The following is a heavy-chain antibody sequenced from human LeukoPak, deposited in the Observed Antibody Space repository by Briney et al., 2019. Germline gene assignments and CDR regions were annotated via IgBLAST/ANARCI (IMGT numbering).Heavy chain of an antibody. CDR2: IYYSGST. CDR1: GGSISSYY. Sequence: SETLSLTCSVSGGSISSYYWSWIRQPPGKGLEWIGYIYYSGSTNYNPSLKSRVTISVDTSKNQFSLKLSSVTAADTAVYYCARVYSGSYHYWGQGTLVTVSS. J-gene: IGHJ4*02. V-gene: IGHV4-59*01. CDR3: ARVYSGSYHY. D-gene: IGHD1-26*01.